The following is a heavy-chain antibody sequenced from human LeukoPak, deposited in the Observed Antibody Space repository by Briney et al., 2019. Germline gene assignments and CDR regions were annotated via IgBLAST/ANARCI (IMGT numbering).Heavy chain of an antibody. CDR2: ISGSGGTT. Sequence: PGGSLRLSCAASGVTFSSYAMSWVRQAPGKGLEWVSAISGSGGTTYYAASMRGRSTFSRTNSKNTFYLQRNSLRPDTTVCYYSSKDFRGAGSCHCPFDYCGQGRLVWVSS. CDR3: SKDFRGAGSCHCPFDY. CDR1: GVTFSSYA. J-gene: IGHJ4*02. D-gene: IGHD3-10*01. V-gene: IGHV3-23*01.